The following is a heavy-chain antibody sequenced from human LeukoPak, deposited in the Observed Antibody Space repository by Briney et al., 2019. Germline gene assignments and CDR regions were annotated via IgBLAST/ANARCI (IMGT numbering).Heavy chain of an antibody. J-gene: IGHJ4*03. CDR3: ARAVDYYDSSVYFDY. Sequence: SETLSLTCTVSGGSISSSSYYWGWIRQPPGKGLECIGSIYYSGSTYYNPSLKSRVTVSVDTSKNQFSLKLSSVTAADTAVYYCARAVDYYDSSVYFDYWGKGTTVTISS. CDR2: IYYSGST. V-gene: IGHV4-39*07. CDR1: GGSISSSSYY. D-gene: IGHD3-22*01.